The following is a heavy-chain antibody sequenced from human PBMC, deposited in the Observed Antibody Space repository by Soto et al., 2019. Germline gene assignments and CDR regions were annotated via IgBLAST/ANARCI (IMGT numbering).Heavy chain of an antibody. V-gene: IGHV4-59*01. CDR3: ARDLSRKSSGRYYYYGMDV. D-gene: IGHD6-19*01. Sequence: WETLSLTCTVSGGSISSYYWSWIRQPPGKGLEWIGYIYYSGSTNYNPSLKSRVTISVDTSKNQFSLKLSSVTAADTAVYYCARDLSRKSSGRYYYYGMDVWGQGTTVTVSS. J-gene: IGHJ6*02. CDR1: GGSISSYY. CDR2: IYYSGST.